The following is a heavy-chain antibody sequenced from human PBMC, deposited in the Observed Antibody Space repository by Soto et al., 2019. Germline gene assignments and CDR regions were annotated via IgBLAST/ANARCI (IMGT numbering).Heavy chain of an antibody. CDR1: GFTFSSYA. J-gene: IGHJ4*02. CDR3: ANDRAQSPHGVVAASLDY. CDR2: ISGSGGST. V-gene: IGHV3-23*01. Sequence: EVQLLESGGGLVQPGGSLRLSCAASGFTFSSYAMSWVRQAPGKGLEWVSAISGSGGSTYYADSVKCRFTISRDNSKNTLYLQMNRLTAEDTAVYYCANDRAQSPHGVVAASLDYWGQGTLVTVSS. D-gene: IGHD2-15*01.